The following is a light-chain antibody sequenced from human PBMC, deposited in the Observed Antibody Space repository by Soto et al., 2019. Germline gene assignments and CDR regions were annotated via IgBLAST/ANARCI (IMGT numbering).Light chain of an antibody. V-gene: IGKV3-20*01. J-gene: IGKJ1*01. CDR1: QSVSSRY. CDR3: QQYGSSPWT. CDR2: GAS. Sequence: EILLTQSPSTLSLSPGERATLSCRASQSVSSRYLEWYQQKPGQAPRLLMYGASSRATGIPERFSGSGSGTDFTLTISRLEPEDFALYYCQQYGSSPWTFGQGTKVDIK.